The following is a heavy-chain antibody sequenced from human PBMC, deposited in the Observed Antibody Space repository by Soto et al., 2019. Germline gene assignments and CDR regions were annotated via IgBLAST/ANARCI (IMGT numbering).Heavy chain of an antibody. D-gene: IGHD3-22*01. V-gene: IGHV1-69*01. CDR2: IIPMFGTA. CDR1: GGTFSTYA. J-gene: IGHJ4*02. Sequence: QVQLVQSGAEVKKPGSSVKVSCKASGGTFSTYAISWVRQAPGQGLEWMGGIIPMFGTAKYAQKFQGRVTITADESTTTAYMELSSLGSDDTAVYYCARLPDYFTRSGYYYGVDYWGQGTLLTVSS. CDR3: ARLPDYFTRSGYYYGVDY.